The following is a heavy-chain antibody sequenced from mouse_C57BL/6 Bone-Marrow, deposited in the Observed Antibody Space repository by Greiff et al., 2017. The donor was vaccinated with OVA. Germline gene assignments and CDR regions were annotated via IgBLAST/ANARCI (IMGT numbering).Heavy chain of an antibody. Sequence: VKLMESGPELVKPGASVKISCKASGYAFSSSWMNWVKQRPGKGLEWIGGIYPGDGDTNYNGKFKGKATLTADKSSSTAYMQLSSLTSEDSAVYFCARSFYYGNYGYWGQGTTLTVSS. CDR3: ARSFYYGNYGY. J-gene: IGHJ2*01. V-gene: IGHV1-82*01. D-gene: IGHD2-1*01. CDR2: IYPGDGDT. CDR1: GYAFSSSW.